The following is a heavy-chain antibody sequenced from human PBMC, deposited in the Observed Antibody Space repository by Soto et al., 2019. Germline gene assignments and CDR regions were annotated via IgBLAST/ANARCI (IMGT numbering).Heavy chain of an antibody. CDR1: GFTVSSNG. D-gene: IGHD2-8*02. V-gene: IGHV3-30*03. CDR3: TGEVAAGY. CDR2: ISRDGGTK. Sequence: QVQLVESGGGVVQPGRSLRLSCAASGFTVSSNGMHWVRQAPGKGLEWVAVISRDGGTKFYADSVKGRFTSSKENSRNTLFLEMNGLRGDDLAIYYCTGEVAAGYWGQGTLVPVSS. J-gene: IGHJ4*02.